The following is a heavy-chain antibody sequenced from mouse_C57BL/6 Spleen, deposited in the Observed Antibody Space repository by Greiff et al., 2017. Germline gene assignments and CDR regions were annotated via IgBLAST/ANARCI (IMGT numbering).Heavy chain of an antibody. CDR3: ARYYGNLYAMYY. CDR2: IYWDDDK. V-gene: IGHV8-12*01. CDR1: GFSLSTSGMG. D-gene: IGHD2-1*01. J-gene: IGHJ4*01. Sequence: QVTLKESGPGILQPSQTLSLTCSFSGFSLSTSGMGVSWIRQPSGKGLEWLAHIYWDDDKRYNPSLKRRLTISKDTTRNQVFLKPTSVDTADTATNYCARYYGNLYAMYYWGQATSVTVSS.